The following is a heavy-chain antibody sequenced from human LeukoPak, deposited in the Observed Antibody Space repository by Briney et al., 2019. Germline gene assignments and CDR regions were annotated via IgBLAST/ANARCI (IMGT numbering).Heavy chain of an antibody. D-gene: IGHD5-18*01. J-gene: IGHJ6*03. V-gene: IGHV3-23*01. Sequence: GGSLRLSCAASGFTFSNYAMSWVRQAPGKGLEWVSTINDRGIATYYADSVKGRFTISRDNSKNTLSLQVSSLRAEDTAIYYCAKGLKTAVGPYKGYHYYMDVWGKGTTVTVSS. CDR1: GFTFSNYA. CDR3: AKGLKTAVGPYKGYHYYMDV. CDR2: INDRGIAT.